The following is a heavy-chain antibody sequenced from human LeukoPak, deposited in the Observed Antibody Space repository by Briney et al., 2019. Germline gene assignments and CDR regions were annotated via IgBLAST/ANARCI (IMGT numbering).Heavy chain of an antibody. Sequence: TLSLTCTVSGGSISSGGYYWRWLRQHPGKGLEWIGYIYYSGSTYYNPSLKSRVTISVDTSKNQFSLKLSSVTAADTAVYYCARGSSEDDSSGYLYYFDYWGQGTLVTVSS. J-gene: IGHJ4*02. CDR3: ARGSSEDDSSGYLYYFDY. CDR2: IYYSGST. CDR1: GGSISSGGYY. V-gene: IGHV4-31*03. D-gene: IGHD3-22*01.